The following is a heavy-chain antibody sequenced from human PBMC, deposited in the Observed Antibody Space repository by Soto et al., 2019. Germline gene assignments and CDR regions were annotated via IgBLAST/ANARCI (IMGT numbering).Heavy chain of an antibody. J-gene: IGHJ4*02. D-gene: IGHD3-10*01. Sequence: PSETLSLTCVVSGGSISGTNWWTWVRQPPGKRLEWIGEIYHNGSPTYSPSLRGRATISVDKSNNQFSLKLSSVTAADTAVYYCARSEGSLVFDYWGQGTLVTVSS. CDR1: GGSISGTNW. CDR3: ARSEGSLVFDY. V-gene: IGHV4-4*02. CDR2: IYHNGSP.